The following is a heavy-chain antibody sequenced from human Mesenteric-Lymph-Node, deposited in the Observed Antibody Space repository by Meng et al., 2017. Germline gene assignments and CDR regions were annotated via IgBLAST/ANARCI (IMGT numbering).Heavy chain of an antibody. J-gene: IGHJ6*02. CDR1: GGSISSCDYY. V-gene: IGHV4-30-4*01. D-gene: IGHD3-10*01. CDR2: IYSSGST. CDR3: ARCPGSFYYYYGMDV. Sequence: QVQLQESGPGLVKPSQTLSLTCTVSGGSISSCDYYWSWIRQPPGKGLEWIGYIYSSGSTYYNPSLKSRVTISADTSKNQFSLKLSSVTAADTAVYYCARCPGSFYYYYGMDVWGQGTTVTVSS.